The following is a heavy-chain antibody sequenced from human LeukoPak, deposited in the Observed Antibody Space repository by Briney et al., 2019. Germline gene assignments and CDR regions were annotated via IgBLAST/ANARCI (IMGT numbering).Heavy chain of an antibody. CDR3: ARRGATGTFDF. Sequence: GASVKVSCKASEYPFSGYYMHWVRHAPGQGLEWVGWINPKSGGTNYAQRFQGRVTMTSVTSISTAYMELSRLRSDDTAIYFCARRGATGTFDFWGQGTMVTVSS. J-gene: IGHJ3*01. D-gene: IGHD5-24*01. V-gene: IGHV1-2*02. CDR1: EYPFSGYY. CDR2: INPKSGGT.